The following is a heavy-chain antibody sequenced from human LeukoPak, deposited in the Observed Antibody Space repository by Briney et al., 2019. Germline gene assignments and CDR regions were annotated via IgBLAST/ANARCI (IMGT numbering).Heavy chain of an antibody. CDR1: GDSISSGTYY. J-gene: IGHJ6*03. Sequence: PSETLSLTCTVSGDSISSGTYYWSWIRHFPGEGLEWIGYIYRSGSAYSNPSLKSRVAMSVDTSKNQLSLNLTSVTAADTAVYFCARDLGTAYYYYFDVWGKGTAVTV. CDR3: ARDLGTAYYYYFDV. CDR2: IYRSGSA. D-gene: IGHD3-16*01. V-gene: IGHV4-31*03.